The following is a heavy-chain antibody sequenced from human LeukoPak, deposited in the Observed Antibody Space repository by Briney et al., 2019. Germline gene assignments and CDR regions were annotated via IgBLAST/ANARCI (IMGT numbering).Heavy chain of an antibody. Sequence: AGGSLRLSCSASGFTFSSYAMHWVRQAPGKGLEYVSAISSNGGSTYYADSVKGRFTISRDKSKNTLYLQMYSLRAEDTAVYYCAKDYDSSGYNHGFDYWGQGTLVTVSS. D-gene: IGHD3-22*01. J-gene: IGHJ4*02. CDR1: GFTFSSYA. V-gene: IGHV3-64*04. CDR2: ISSNGGST. CDR3: AKDYDSSGYNHGFDY.